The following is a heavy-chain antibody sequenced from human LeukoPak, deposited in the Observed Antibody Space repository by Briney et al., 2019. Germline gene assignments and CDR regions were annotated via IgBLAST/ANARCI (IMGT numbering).Heavy chain of an antibody. CDR1: AYSFTSYW. J-gene: IGHJ3*02. CDR2: IYPGNSDT. CDR3: ARLGIGDSSSTHAFDI. Sequence: GSSPKIFSRSSAYSFTSYWIGWVRQLPGKGLEWRGIIYPGNSDTSYNPSFQGQVTISADKSISTAYLQWSSLKASDTAMYYCARLGIGDSSSTHAFDIWGQGTMVTVSS. V-gene: IGHV5-51*01. D-gene: IGHD6-6*01.